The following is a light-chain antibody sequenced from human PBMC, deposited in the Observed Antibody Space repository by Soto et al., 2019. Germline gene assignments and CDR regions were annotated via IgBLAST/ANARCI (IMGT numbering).Light chain of an antibody. CDR1: QFISNW. V-gene: IGKV1D-16*01. CDR3: QQYNSYPLT. CDR2: GAS. J-gene: IGKJ4*01. Sequence: DIQMTQSPSSLSASVGDRVTITCRASQFISNWLAWYQQKPETAPKSLIFGASTLQSGVPSRFSGSGFGTYFTLTINGLQPEDFATYLCQQYNSYPLTFGGGTKVEI.